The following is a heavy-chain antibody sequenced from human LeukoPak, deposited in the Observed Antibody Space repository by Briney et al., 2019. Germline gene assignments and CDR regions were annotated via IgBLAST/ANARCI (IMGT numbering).Heavy chain of an antibody. V-gene: IGHV1-69*05. D-gene: IGHD3-22*01. J-gene: IGHJ4*02. CDR3: AREVIPYYYDSSGYFDY. Sequence: SVKVSCKASGGTFSSYAISWVRQAPGQGLEWMGGIIPIFGTANYAQKFQGRVTITTDESTSTAYMELSSLRSGDTAVYYCAREVIPYYYDSSGYFDYWGQGTLVTVSS. CDR2: IIPIFGTA. CDR1: GGTFSSYA.